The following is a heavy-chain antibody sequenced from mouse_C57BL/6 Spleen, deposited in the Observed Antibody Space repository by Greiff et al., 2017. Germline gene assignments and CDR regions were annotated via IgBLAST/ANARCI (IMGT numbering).Heavy chain of an antibody. Sequence: QVQLKQPGAELVRPGSSVKLSCKASGYTFTSYWMHWVKQRPIQGLEWIGNIDPSDSETHYNQKFKDKATLTVDKSSSTAYMQLSSLTSEDSAVYYCARSGIYYYGSSHYYAMDYWGQGTSVTVSS. CDR2: IDPSDSET. CDR1: GYTFTSYW. CDR3: ARSGIYYYGSSHYYAMDY. J-gene: IGHJ4*01. D-gene: IGHD1-1*01. V-gene: IGHV1-52*01.